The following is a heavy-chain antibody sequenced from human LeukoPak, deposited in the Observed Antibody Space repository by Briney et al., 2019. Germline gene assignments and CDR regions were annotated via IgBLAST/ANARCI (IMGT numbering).Heavy chain of an antibody. D-gene: IGHD4-17*01. Sequence: SETLSLTCTVSGGSISSYYWSWIRQPPGKGLEWIGCIYYSGSTNYNPSLKSRVSISVDTSKNQFSLKLSSVTAADTAVYYCAREVPVTSNWFDPWGQGTLVTVSS. CDR3: AREVPVTSNWFDP. CDR2: IYYSGST. CDR1: GGSISSYY. J-gene: IGHJ5*02. V-gene: IGHV4-59*01.